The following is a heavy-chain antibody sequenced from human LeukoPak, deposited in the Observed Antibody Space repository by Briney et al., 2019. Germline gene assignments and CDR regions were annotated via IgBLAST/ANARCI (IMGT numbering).Heavy chain of an antibody. D-gene: IGHD3-22*01. Sequence: GGSLKISCKGSGYSFTSYWIGWVRQMPGKGLEWLGIIYPGDSDTRYSPSFQGQVTISADKSISTAYLQWSSLKASDTAMYYCARHRYYYDSSALRYYGMDVWGQGTTVTVSS. CDR2: IYPGDSDT. CDR1: GYSFTSYW. CDR3: ARHRYYYDSSALRYYGMDV. V-gene: IGHV5-51*01. J-gene: IGHJ6*02.